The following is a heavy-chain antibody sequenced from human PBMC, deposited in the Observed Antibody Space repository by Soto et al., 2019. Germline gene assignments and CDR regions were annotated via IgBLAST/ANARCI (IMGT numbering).Heavy chain of an antibody. Sequence: GWSLRLSCAASGFTVSSNYMSWVRQAPGKGLEWVSVIYSGGSTYYADSVKGRFTISRDNSKNTLYLQMNSLRAEDTAVYYCEREGRNVVVPAALGPTHYYYYYGMDVWGQGTTVTVSS. CDR1: GFTVSSNY. CDR2: IYSGGST. CDR3: EREGRNVVVPAALGPTHYYYYYGMDV. J-gene: IGHJ6*02. D-gene: IGHD2-2*01. V-gene: IGHV3-53*01.